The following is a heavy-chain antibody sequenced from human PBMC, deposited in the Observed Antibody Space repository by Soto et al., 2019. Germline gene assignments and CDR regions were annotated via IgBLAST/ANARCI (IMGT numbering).Heavy chain of an antibody. V-gene: IGHV1-69*13. CDR3: AREGGGLRYFDWLTHYYYYGMDV. CDR1: GGTFSSYA. J-gene: IGHJ6*02. Sequence: AASVKVSFKASGGTFSSYAISWLRQAPGQGLEWMGGIIPIFGTANYAQKFQGRVTITADESTSTAYMELSSLRSEDTAVYYCAREGGGLRYFDWLTHYYYYGMDVWGQGTTVTVSS. D-gene: IGHD3-9*01. CDR2: IIPIFGTA.